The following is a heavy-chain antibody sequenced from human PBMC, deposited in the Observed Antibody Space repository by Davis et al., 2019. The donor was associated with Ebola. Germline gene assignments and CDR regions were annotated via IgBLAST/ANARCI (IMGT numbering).Heavy chain of an antibody. CDR2: INHSGST. D-gene: IGHD1-26*01. J-gene: IGHJ6*04. V-gene: IGHV4-34*01. CDR3: AKGSIVGATRASYYYYGMDV. CDR1: GGSFSGYY. Sequence: MPSETLSLTCAVYGGSFSGYYWSWIRQPPGKGLEWIGEINHSGSTNYNPSLKSRVTISVDTSKNQFSLKLSSVTAADTAVYYCAKGSIVGATRASYYYYGMDVWGKGTTVTVSS.